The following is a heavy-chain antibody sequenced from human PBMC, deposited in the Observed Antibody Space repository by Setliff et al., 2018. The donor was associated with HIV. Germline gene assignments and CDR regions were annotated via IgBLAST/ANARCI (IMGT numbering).Heavy chain of an antibody. J-gene: IGHJ4*02. V-gene: IGHV1-69*10. CDR3: ASAGSGTRAPPRY. Sequence: SVKVSCKASGGTFSSYAISWVRQAPGQGLEWMGGIIPILGIANYAQKFQGRVTITADKSTSTAYMKLTSVTAADTAVYYCASAGSGTRAPPRYWGQGTLVTVSS. CDR1: GGTFSSYA. D-gene: IGHD1-1*01. CDR2: IIPILGIA.